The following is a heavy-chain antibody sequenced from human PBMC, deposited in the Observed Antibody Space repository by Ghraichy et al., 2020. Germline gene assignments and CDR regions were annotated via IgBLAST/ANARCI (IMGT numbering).Heavy chain of an antibody. D-gene: IGHD3-3*01. CDR1: GGSISSSNW. V-gene: IGHV4-4*02. CDR2: IYHSGST. CDR3: ARASGYYYYYTDV. J-gene: IGHJ6*03. Sequence: SETLSLTCAVSGGSISSSNWWSWVRQPPGKGLEWIGEIYHSGSTNYNPSLKSRVTISVDKSKNQFSLKLSSVTAADTAVYYCARASGYYYYYTDVWGKGTTVTVSS.